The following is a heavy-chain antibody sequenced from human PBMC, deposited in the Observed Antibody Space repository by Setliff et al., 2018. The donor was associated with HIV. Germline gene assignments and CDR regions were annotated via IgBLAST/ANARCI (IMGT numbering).Heavy chain of an antibody. J-gene: IGHJ4*02. D-gene: IGHD3-9*01. CDR2: MNPISDHR. CDR3: ASGCLIGGSGPCRNFEC. Sequence: ASVKVSCKASRYTFSNYDVNWVRQATGQGLEWMAWMNPISDHRGYAQKFQGRLTMTKDTSTSTVYMELSSLKSDDTAVYYCASGCLIGGSGPCRNFECWGQGTLVTVSS. V-gene: IGHV1-8*02. CDR1: RYTFSNYD.